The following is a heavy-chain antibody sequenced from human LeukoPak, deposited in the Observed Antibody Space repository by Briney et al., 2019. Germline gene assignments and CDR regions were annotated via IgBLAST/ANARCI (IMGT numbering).Heavy chain of an antibody. V-gene: IGHV6-1*01. CDR3: ARESPSRVYHFDF. J-gene: IGHJ4*02. Sequence: SQTLSLTCAISGDSVSSNSAAWNWIRQSPSRGLEWLGRTYYRSKWYNNYAESVKGRITVNPDTSNNQFPLHLNSVTPEDTAVYYCARESPSRVYHFDFWGQGSLVTVSS. CDR1: GDSVSSNSAA. CDR2: TYYRSKWYN.